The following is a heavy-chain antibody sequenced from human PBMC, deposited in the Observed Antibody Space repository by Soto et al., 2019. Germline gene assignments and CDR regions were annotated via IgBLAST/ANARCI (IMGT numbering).Heavy chain of an antibody. Sequence: QVQLVESGGGLVKPGGSLRLSCAAPGFTFSDYYMSWIRQAPGKGLEWVSYISSSSSYTNYADSVKGRFTISRANAKNSLYLQMNSLRAEDTAVYYCSRVKGRYCSGGSCLNSFDYWGQGTLVTVSS. J-gene: IGHJ4*02. D-gene: IGHD2-15*01. CDR1: GFTFSDYY. CDR2: ISSSSSYT. V-gene: IGHV3-11*06. CDR3: SRVKGRYCSGGSCLNSFDY.